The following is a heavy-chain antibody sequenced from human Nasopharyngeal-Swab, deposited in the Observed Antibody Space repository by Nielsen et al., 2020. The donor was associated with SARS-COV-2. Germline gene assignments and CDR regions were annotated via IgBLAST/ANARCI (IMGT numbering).Heavy chain of an antibody. J-gene: IGHJ1*01. CDR1: GFIFSSYG. Sequence: GESLKISCAASGFIFSSYGMHWVRQAPGKGLEWVAVISYDGSNKYYADSVKGRFTISRDNSKNTLYLQMNSLRAEDTAVYYCAKPYSVWFGELFPAEYFQHWGQGTLVTVSS. CDR3: AKPYSVWFGELFPAEYFQH. V-gene: IGHV3-30*18. D-gene: IGHD3-10*01. CDR2: ISYDGSNK.